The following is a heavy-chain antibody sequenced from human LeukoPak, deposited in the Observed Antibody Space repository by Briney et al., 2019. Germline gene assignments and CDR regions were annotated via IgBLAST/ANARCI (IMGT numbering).Heavy chain of an antibody. CDR3: AKETYLSLDY. D-gene: IGHD2/OR15-2a*01. CDR2: ISSSSRTI. CDR1: GFTFSSYI. J-gene: IGHJ4*02. Sequence: GGSLRLSCAASGFTFSSYIMNWVRQAPGKGLEWVSYISSSSRTIYYADSVKGRFTISRDNSKNTLYLQMNSLRAEDTAVYYCAKETYLSLDYWGQGTLVTVSS. V-gene: IGHV3-48*01.